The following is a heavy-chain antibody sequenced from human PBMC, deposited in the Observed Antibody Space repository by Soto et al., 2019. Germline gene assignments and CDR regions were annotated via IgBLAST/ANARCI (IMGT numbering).Heavy chain of an antibody. CDR2: IYNVGST. V-gene: IGHV3-53*04. D-gene: IGHD2-15*01. J-gene: IGHJ3*02. Sequence: EVQLVESGGTLVQPGGSLRLSCAASGFTVTNNYMSWVRQAPGQGLEWVSMIYNVGSTYYADSVKGRFTISRHTSKNTLYLQMNSLRAEDTALYYCARLDCSGSSCYPDFGAFDIWGQGTMVTVSS. CDR3: ARLDCSGSSCYPDFGAFDI. CDR1: GFTVTNNY.